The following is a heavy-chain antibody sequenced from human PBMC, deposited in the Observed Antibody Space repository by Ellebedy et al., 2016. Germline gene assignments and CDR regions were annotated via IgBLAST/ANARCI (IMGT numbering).Heavy chain of an antibody. CDR2: IIPIFGTA. J-gene: IGHJ6*02. Sequence: SVKVSCXASGGTFSSYAISWVRQAPGQGLEWMGGIIPIFGTANYAQKFQGRVTITADESTSTAYMELSSLRSEDTAVYYCARDGGSYDIVVVPAAIQDYYYGMDVWGQGTTVTVSS. CDR1: GGTFSSYA. D-gene: IGHD2-2*02. CDR3: ARDGGSYDIVVVPAAIQDYYYGMDV. V-gene: IGHV1-69*13.